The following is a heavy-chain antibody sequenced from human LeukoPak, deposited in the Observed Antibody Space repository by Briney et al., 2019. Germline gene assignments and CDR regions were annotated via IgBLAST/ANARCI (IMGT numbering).Heavy chain of an antibody. J-gene: IGHJ5*02. CDR2: IYTSGST. D-gene: IGHD3-22*01. CDR1: GGSISSYY. V-gene: IGHV4-4*07. Sequence: SETLSLTCTVSGGSISSYYWSWIRQPAGKGLEWIGRIYTSGSTNYNPSLKSRVTMSVDTSKNQFSLKLSSVTAADTAAYYCAREAFGGYYDSSGYYNWFDPWGQGTLVTVSS. CDR3: AREAFGGYYDSSGYYNWFDP.